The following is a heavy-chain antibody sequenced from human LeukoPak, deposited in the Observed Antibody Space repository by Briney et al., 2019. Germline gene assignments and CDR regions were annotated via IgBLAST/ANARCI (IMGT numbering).Heavy chain of an antibody. CDR2: ISSSSSYI. V-gene: IGHV3-21*01. CDR1: GFTFSSYS. J-gene: IGHJ4*02. CDR3: ARDLGGSGSF. D-gene: IGHD3-10*01. Sequence: GGSLRLSCAASGFTFSSYSMNWVRQAPGKGLEWVSSISSSSSYIYYADSVKGRFTISRDNAKNSLYLQMNRLRAEDTAVYYCARDLGGSGSFWGQGTLVTVSS.